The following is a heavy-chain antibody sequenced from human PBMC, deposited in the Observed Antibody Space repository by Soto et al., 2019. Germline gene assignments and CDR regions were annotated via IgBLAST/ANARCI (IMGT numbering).Heavy chain of an antibody. CDR3: TRADSDVVILPDVRPSFDL. CDR1: GYDFFKYN. Sequence: QVQLVQSGAEVKKPGASVKVSCKTSGYDFFKYNMHWVRQAPGQGLEWMGVINPNGGYTRHAQKFQGRVIMTRDTSSKIVYMELSGLKSADTAMYYCTRADSDVVILPDVRPSFDLWGQGALVTVSS. J-gene: IGHJ4*02. V-gene: IGHV1-46*01. D-gene: IGHD2-21*02. CDR2: INPNGGYT.